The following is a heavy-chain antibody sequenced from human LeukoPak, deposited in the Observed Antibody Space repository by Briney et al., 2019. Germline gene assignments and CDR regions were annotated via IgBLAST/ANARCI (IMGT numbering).Heavy chain of an antibody. Sequence: GGSLRLSCAASGFTFSNAWMSWVRQAPGKGLEWVSAISGSGGSTYYADSVKGRFTISRDNSKNTLYLQMSSLRAEDTAVYYCAKVPNSKWAYWYFDLWGRGTLVTVSS. V-gene: IGHV3-23*01. D-gene: IGHD4-11*01. CDR3: AKVPNSKWAYWYFDL. J-gene: IGHJ2*01. CDR1: GFTFSNAW. CDR2: ISGSGGST.